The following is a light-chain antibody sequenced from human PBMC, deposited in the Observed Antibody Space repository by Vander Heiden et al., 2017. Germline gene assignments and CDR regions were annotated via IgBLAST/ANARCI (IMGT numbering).Light chain of an antibody. CDR1: SSDVGGYNY. V-gene: IGLV2-8*01. J-gene: IGLJ2*01. Sequence: QPALTQPPSASGSPGQSVTISCTGTSSDVGGYNYVSWYQQYPGRAPKLMIYEVSKRPSGVPDRFSGSKSGNTASLTVSGLQADDEADYYCTSHVGGNKPRVVFGGGTKLTVL. CDR2: EVS. CDR3: TSHVGGNKPRVV.